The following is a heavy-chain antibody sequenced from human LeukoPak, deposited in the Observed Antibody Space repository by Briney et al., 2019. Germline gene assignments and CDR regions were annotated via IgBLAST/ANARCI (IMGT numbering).Heavy chain of an antibody. D-gene: IGHD1-7*01. CDR3: ARANYEPLDC. CDR1: GASISSGPW. CDR2: ISHSGST. V-gene: IGHV4-4*02. J-gene: IGHJ4*02. Sequence: PSETLSLTCAVSGASISSGPWWTWVRQPPGKGLEWIGEISHSGSTNYNPSLKSRVTMSVDKSKNQFSLKLCSVTAADTAVYYCARANYEPLDCWGQGTLVTVSS.